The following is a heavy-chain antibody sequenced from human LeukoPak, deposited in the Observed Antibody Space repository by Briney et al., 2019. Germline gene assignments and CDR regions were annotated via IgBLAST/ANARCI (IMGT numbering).Heavy chain of an antibody. V-gene: IGHV3-48*03. CDR2: ISSSGSTI. J-gene: IGHJ4*02. Sequence: GGSLRLSCAASGFTFSSYEMNWVRQAPGKGLEWVSYISSSGSTIYYADSVKGRFTISRDNAKNLLYLQMNSLRAEDTAVYYCARWRVVPAATYFDYWGQGTLVTVSS. CDR1: GFTFSSYE. CDR3: ARWRVVPAATYFDY. D-gene: IGHD2-2*01.